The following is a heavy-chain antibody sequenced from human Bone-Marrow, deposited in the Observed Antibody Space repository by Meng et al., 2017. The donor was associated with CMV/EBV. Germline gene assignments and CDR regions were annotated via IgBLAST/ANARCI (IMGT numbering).Heavy chain of an antibody. CDR3: ARALRFDY. CDR1: GFTVSSNY. Sequence: GESLKISCAASGFTVSSNYMSWVRQAPGKGLEWVSVIYSGGSTYYADSVKGRFTISRDNSKNTLYLQMNSLRAEDTAVYYCARALRFDYWGQGTLVTVSS. J-gene: IGHJ4*02. V-gene: IGHV3-66*02. CDR2: IYSGGST.